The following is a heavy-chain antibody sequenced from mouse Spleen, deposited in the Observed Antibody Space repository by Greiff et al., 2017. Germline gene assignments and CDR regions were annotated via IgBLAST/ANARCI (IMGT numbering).Heavy chain of an antibody. J-gene: IGHJ1*01. CDR1: GYTFTSYT. Sequence: QVQLQQSGAELARPGASVKMSCKASGYTFTSYTMHWVKQRPGQGLEWIGYINPSSGYTNYNQKFKDKATLTADKSSSTAYMQLSSLTSEDSAVYYCARSRITTAYWYFDVWGAGTTVTVSS. V-gene: IGHV1-4*01. CDR3: ARSRITTAYWYFDV. D-gene: IGHD1-2*01. CDR2: INPSSGYT.